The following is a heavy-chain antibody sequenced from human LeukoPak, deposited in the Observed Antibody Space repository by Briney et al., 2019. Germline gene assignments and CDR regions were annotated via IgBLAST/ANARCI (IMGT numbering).Heavy chain of an antibody. J-gene: IGHJ4*02. CDR1: GFTFNTYG. Sequence: SPGGSLRLSCAASGFTFNTYGMSWVRQAPGKGLEWVSSISSSSSYIYYADSVKGRFTISRGNAKNSLYLQMNSLRAEDTAVYYCARDYYDYGDYVIDYWGQGTLVTVSS. V-gene: IGHV3-21*01. D-gene: IGHD4-17*01. CDR3: ARDYYDYGDYVIDY. CDR2: ISSSSSYI.